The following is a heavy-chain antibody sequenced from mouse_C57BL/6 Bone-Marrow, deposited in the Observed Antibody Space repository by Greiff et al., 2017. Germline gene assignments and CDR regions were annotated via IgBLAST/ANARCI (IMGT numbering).Heavy chain of an antibody. CDR1: GYTFTSYW. D-gene: IGHD1-1*01. CDR2: IDPSDSYT. Sequence: QVQLQQPGAELVMPGASVKLSCKASGYTFTSYWMHWVKQRPGQGLEWIGEIDPSDSYTNYNQKFKGKSTLTVDKSSSTAYMQLSSLTSEDSAVYYCASDGSSYDWFAYWGQGTLVTVSA. J-gene: IGHJ3*01. CDR3: ASDGSSYDWFAY. V-gene: IGHV1-69*01.